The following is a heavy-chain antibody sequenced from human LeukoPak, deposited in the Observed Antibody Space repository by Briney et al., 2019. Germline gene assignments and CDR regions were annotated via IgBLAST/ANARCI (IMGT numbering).Heavy chain of an antibody. V-gene: IGHV3-30*04. CDR1: GFTFSSYV. D-gene: IGHD6-19*01. CDR3: ARDPRQYSSGWYYFDY. J-gene: IGHJ4*02. Sequence: PGGSLRLSCAASGFTFSSYVIHWVRQAPGKGLEWVSVISYEGSNKYYADSVKGRFTISRDNSKNTLYLQMNSPRDEDTAVYYCARDPRQYSSGWYYFDYWGQGTLVTVSS. CDR2: ISYEGSNK.